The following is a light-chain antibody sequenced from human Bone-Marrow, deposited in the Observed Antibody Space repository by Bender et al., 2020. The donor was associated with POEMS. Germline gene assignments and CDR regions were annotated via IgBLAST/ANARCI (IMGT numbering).Light chain of an antibody. V-gene: IGLV1-44*01. CDR1: SSNIGAHA. CDR2: SSH. J-gene: IGLJ3*02. Sequence: QSVLTQPPSASGTPKQRVTISCSGGSSNIGAHAVNWYQHLPGTAPKLLIYSSHRRPSEVPDRFSGSRSGTSASLAINGLQSEDEADYYCAVWDDSLNGWVFGGGTKLTVL. CDR3: AVWDDSLNGWV.